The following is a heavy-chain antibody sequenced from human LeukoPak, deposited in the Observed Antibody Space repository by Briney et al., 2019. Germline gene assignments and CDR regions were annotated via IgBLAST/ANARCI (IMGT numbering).Heavy chain of an antibody. CDR1: GFTLGDYA. J-gene: IGHJ6*02. CDR3: TRALFYYYGMDV. CDR2: IRSKDYGGTT. V-gene: IGHV3-49*04. Sequence: GGSLRLSCSASGFTLGDYAMSWVRQAPGKGLEWVGFIRSKDYGGTTEYAASVKGRFTISRDDSKNIAYLQMNSLKIEDTALYFCTRALFYYYGMDVWGQGTMVTVSS.